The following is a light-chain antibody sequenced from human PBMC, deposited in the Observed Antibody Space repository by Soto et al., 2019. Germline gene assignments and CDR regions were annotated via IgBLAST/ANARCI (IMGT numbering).Light chain of an antibody. CDR2: GAS. V-gene: IGKV3-15*01. CDR3: QQYGSSPIT. Sequence: ILMTQSPATLSVSQGEGATLSCRASQSVSSKLAWYQQKPGQAPRLLIYGASTRATGIPARFSGSGSGTEFTLIISSLQSEDSAVYYCQQYGSSPITFGQGTLLAIK. J-gene: IGKJ5*01. CDR1: QSVSSK.